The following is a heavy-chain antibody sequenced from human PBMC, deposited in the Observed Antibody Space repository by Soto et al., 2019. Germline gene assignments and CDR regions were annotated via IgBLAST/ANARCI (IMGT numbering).Heavy chain of an antibody. D-gene: IGHD3-22*01. CDR2: IDPSDSQT. V-gene: IGHV5-10-1*01. CDR1: GYSFAGYW. CDR3: ARQIYDSDTGPNFQYYFDS. J-gene: IGHJ4*02. Sequence: ESLKISFKGYGYSFAGYWITWVRQNPGKGLEWMGRIDPSDSQTYYSPSFRGHVTISATKSITTVFLQWSSLRASDTAMYYCARQIYDSDTGPNFQYYFDSWGQGTPVTVSS.